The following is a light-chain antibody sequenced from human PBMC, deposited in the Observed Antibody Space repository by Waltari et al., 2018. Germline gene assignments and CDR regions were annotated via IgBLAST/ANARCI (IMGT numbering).Light chain of an antibody. CDR3: FSYADGRSLV. CDR1: STDLGSSTL. V-gene: IGLV2-23*01. Sequence: QSALTQPASVSGSPGQSISISCTGSSTDLGSSTLVSWYQHHPDKAPKLLIYECTERPRGIYHRFSGSKYRTTASLTISTRQAADEAVYYCFSYADGRSLVFGGGTK. CDR2: ECT. J-gene: IGLJ2*01.